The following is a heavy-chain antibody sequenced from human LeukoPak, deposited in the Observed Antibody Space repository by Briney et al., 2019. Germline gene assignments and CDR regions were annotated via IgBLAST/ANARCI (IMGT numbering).Heavy chain of an antibody. CDR2: IYSGGST. CDR3: AQDGASIRFDN. CDR1: EFTVSSNS. Sequence: GGSLRLSCTVSEFTVSSNSMSWVRQAPGKGLEWVSVIYSGGSTYYADSVKGRFTISRDNSKNTLYLQMNSLRAEDTAVYYCAQDGASIRFDNWGQGTLVSVSS. J-gene: IGHJ4*02. D-gene: IGHD3-16*01. V-gene: IGHV3-53*01.